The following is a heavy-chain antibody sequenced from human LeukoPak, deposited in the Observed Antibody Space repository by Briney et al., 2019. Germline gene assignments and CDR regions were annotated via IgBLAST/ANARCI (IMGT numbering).Heavy chain of an antibody. CDR1: GFTFSNYA. CDR2: FTSSGNT. V-gene: IGHV3-23*01. J-gene: IGHJ4*02. CDR3: AKGDYGDCY. Sequence: GGSLRLSCTGSGFTFSNYAVAWVRQAPGKGLEWVSSFTSSGNTYYADSVKGRFTVSRGNSKSTLYMQMTSLRAEDTAVYYCAKGDYGDCYWGQGTLVTVSS. D-gene: IGHD4-17*01.